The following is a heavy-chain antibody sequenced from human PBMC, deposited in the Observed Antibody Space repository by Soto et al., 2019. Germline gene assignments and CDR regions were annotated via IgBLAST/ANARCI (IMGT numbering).Heavy chain of an antibody. D-gene: IGHD6-13*01. Sequence: EVQLLESGGGLVQPGGSLRLSCAASGFTFSSYAMNWVRRAPGKGLEWVSGISGSGGSTYYADSVKGRFAISRDNSKNTLYLQMNSLKAEDTAIYHCANLYSSYWGQGTLVTVS. CDR1: GFTFSSYA. CDR3: ANLYSSY. V-gene: IGHV3-23*01. CDR2: ISGSGGST. J-gene: IGHJ4*02.